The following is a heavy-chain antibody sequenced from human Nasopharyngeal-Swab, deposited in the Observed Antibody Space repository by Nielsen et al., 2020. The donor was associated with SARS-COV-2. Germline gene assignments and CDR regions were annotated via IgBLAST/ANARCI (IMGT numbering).Heavy chain of an antibody. Sequence: GESLKISCAASGFTFSDYYMSWIRQAPGKGLEWVSYISSSGSTIYYADSVKGRFTISRDNAKNSLYLQMNSLSAEDTALYYCARDHIAASYGMDVWGQGTTVTVSS. J-gene: IGHJ6*02. CDR1: GFTFSDYY. D-gene: IGHD6-25*01. CDR3: ARDHIAASYGMDV. V-gene: IGHV3-11*04. CDR2: ISSSGSTI.